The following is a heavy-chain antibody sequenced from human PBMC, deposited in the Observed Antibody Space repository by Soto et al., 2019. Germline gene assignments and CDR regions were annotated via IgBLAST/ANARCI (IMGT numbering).Heavy chain of an antibody. D-gene: IGHD6-6*01. CDR2: INHSGST. J-gene: IGHJ6*03. CDR3: ARGSRGSSSSDYYYYYMDV. V-gene: IGHV4-34*01. Sequence: QVQLQQWGAGLLKPSETLSLTCAVYGGSFSGYYWSWIRQPPGKGLEWIGEINHSGSTNYNPSLKSRVTISVDPSKNQFSLKLSSVTAADTAVYYCARGSRGSSSSDYYYYYMDVWGKGTTVTVSS. CDR1: GGSFSGYY.